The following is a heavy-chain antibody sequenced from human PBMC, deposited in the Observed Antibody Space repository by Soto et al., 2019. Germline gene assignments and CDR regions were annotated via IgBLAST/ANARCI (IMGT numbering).Heavy chain of an antibody. J-gene: IGHJ6*02. CDR2: IWYGGRSN. Sequence: QVQLVESGGGVVQPGKSLRLSCAASGFTFSTYGMHWVRQAPGKGLEWVAVIWYGGRSNYYADSVKGRFTISRDNSKNTLYLQMNSVRAEDTAVYYCAREGTVLGGMDVRGQGTTLIVSS. D-gene: IGHD2-8*02. V-gene: IGHV3-33*01. CDR1: GFTFSTYG. CDR3: AREGTVLGGMDV.